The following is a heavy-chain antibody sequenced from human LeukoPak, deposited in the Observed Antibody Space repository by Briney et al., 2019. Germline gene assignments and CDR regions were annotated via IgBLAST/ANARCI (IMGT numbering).Heavy chain of an antibody. V-gene: IGHV3-30*02. J-gene: IGHJ3*02. CDR3: AKDKGGGYGNDGFDI. Sequence: GGSLRLSCAASGFTFSSYAMHWVRQAPGKGLEWVAVIWYDGSNQYYADSVKGRFTISRDNSKNTLYLQMNSLRAEDTAVYYCAKDKGGGYGNDGFDIWGRGTMVTVSS. CDR1: GFTFSSYA. D-gene: IGHD3-16*01. CDR2: IWYDGSNQ.